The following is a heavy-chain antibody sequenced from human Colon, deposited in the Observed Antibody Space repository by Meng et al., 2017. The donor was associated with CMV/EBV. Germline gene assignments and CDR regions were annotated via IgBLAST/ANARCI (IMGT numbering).Heavy chain of an antibody. J-gene: IGHJ4*02. CDR3: AKEGGIGDWYYFDY. CDR2: TNEDGSDK. Sequence: GGSLRLSCTASGFSFSRHAMSWVRRAPGKGLEWVAKTNEDGSDKYYVDSVKGRFTIFRDNAKNSVYLQMNSLRAEDTAVYYCAKEGGIGDWYYFDYWGQGTLVTVSS. D-gene: IGHD2-21*01. CDR1: GFSFSRHA. V-gene: IGHV3-7*03.